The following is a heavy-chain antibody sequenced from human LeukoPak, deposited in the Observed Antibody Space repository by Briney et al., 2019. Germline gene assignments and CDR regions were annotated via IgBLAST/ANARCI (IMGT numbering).Heavy chain of an antibody. CDR3: ARDGVITMVRGVPNWFDP. Sequence: GASVKVSCKASGDTFSSYAIHWVRQAPGQGLEWMGRIIPILDISKYAQKFQGRVTITADESTSTAYMELSSLRSEDTAVYYCARDGVITMVRGVPNWFDPWGQGTLVTVSS. J-gene: IGHJ5*02. D-gene: IGHD3-10*01. CDR2: IIPILDIS. V-gene: IGHV1-69*04. CDR1: GDTFSSYA.